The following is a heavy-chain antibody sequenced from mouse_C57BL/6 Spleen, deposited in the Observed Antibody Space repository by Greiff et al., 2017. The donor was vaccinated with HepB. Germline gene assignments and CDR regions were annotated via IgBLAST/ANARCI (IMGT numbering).Heavy chain of an antibody. V-gene: IGHV3-6*01. Sequence: EVKLQESGPGLVKPSQSLSLTCSVTGYSITSGYYWNWIRQFPGNKLEWMGYISYDGSNNYNPSLKNRISITRDTSKNQFFLKLNSVTTEDTATYYCADSNYGGYFDVWGTGTTVTVSS. CDR2: ISYDGSN. CDR3: ADSNYGGYFDV. J-gene: IGHJ1*03. CDR1: GYSITSGYY. D-gene: IGHD2-5*01.